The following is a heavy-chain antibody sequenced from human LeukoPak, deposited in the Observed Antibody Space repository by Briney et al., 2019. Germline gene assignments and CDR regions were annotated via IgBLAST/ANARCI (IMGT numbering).Heavy chain of an antibody. Sequence: GGSLRLSCAASGFTFSSYWMHWVRQAPGKGLVWVSRINSDGSSISYVDSVKGRFTISRDNAKNTLYLQMNSLRAEDTAVYYCARVGMVVAAPFDYWGQGTLVTVSS. CDR1: GFTFSSYW. J-gene: IGHJ4*02. D-gene: IGHD2-15*01. V-gene: IGHV3-74*01. CDR2: INSDGSSI. CDR3: ARVGMVVAAPFDY.